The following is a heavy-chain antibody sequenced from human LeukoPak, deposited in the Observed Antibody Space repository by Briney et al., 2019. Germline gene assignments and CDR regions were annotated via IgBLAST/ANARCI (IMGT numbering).Heavy chain of an antibody. V-gene: IGHV3-7*01. CDR2: IKPDGSEH. Sequence: GGSLRLSCAASGFIFSNYWMAWVRQAPGKGLEWVANIKPDGSEHYYVDSVKGRFTISRDNAKNSLDLQMNSLRAEDTAVYYCARHGPHNFDYWGQGTLVTVSS. CDR1: GFIFSNYW. CDR3: ARHGPHNFDY. J-gene: IGHJ4*02.